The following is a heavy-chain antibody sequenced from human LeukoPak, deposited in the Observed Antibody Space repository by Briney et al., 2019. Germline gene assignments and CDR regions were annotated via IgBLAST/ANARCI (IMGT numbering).Heavy chain of an antibody. CDR3: ARARYCSGGSCYAEY. V-gene: IGHV5-51*01. D-gene: IGHD2-15*01. J-gene: IGHJ4*02. CDR2: IYPGDSDT. CDR1: GYRFTTYW. Sequence: GESLKISCKASGYRFTTYWIGWVRQMPGKGLEWMGIIYPGDSDTRYSPSFEGQVTISADKSISTAYLQWSSLKASDTAMYYCARARYCSGGSCYAEYWGQGTLVTVSS.